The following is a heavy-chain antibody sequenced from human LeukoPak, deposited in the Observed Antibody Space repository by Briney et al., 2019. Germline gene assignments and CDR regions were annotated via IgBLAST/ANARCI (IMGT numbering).Heavy chain of an antibody. V-gene: IGHV4-39*07. CDR1: GGSISSNTYY. D-gene: IGHD2-15*01. CDR3: ARAYCSGGSCYSSRGMLDP. J-gene: IGHJ5*02. Sequence: PSETLSLTCTVSGGSISSNTYYWGWIRQPPGKGLEWIGSIYYSGSTYYNPSLKSRVTISVDTSKNQFSLNLTSVTAADTAVYYCARAYCSGGSCYSSRGMLDPWGQGTLVTVSS. CDR2: IYYSGST.